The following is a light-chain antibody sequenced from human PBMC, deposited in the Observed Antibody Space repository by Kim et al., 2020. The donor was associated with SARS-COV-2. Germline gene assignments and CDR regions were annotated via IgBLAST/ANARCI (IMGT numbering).Light chain of an antibody. J-gene: IGKJ4*01. Sequence: NIDYLAWYQQKPGQAPRLLISGESTRATGIPGRFSVSGSGTDFTLVISGLEPEDSAVYYCQQYDDSRLTFGGGTKVDIK. CDR2: GES. CDR1: NIDY. V-gene: IGKV3-20*01. CDR3: QQYDDSRLT.